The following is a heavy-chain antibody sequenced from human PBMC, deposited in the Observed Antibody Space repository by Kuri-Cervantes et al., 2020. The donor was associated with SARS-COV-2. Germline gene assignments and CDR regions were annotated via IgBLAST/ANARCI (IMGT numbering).Heavy chain of an antibody. CDR3: AKGPHCSGGSCYQDY. Sequence: GGSLRLSCAASGFTFDDYAMHWVRQAPGKGLERVSGISWNSGSIGYADSVKGRFTISRDNSKNSLYLQMNSLRTEDTASYYCAKGPHCSGGSCYQDYWGQGTLVTVSS. D-gene: IGHD2-15*01. CDR1: GFTFDDYA. V-gene: IGHV3-9*01. J-gene: IGHJ4*02. CDR2: ISWNSGSI.